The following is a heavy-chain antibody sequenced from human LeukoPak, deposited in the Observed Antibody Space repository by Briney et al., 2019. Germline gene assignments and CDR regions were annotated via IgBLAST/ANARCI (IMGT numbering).Heavy chain of an antibody. CDR2: ISAYNGNT. CDR1: GYTFTSYG. CDR3: ARIAAAGTNWFDP. D-gene: IGHD6-13*01. Sequence: ASVKVSCKASGYTFTSYGISWVRQAPGQGLEWMGWISAYNGNTNNAQKLQGRVTMTTDTSTSTAYMELRSLRSEDTAVYYCARIAAAGTNWFDPWGQGTLVTVSS. V-gene: IGHV1-18*01. J-gene: IGHJ5*02.